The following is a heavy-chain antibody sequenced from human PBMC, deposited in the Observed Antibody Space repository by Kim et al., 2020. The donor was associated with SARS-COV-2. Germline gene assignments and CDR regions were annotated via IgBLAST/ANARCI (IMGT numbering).Heavy chain of an antibody. D-gene: IGHD6-13*01. Sequence: SETLSLTCTVSGGSISSYYWSWIRQPPGKGLEWIGYIYYSGSTNYNPSLKSRVTISVDTSKNQFSLKLSSVTAADTAVYYCARAEVRYSSSWYDYWGQGTLVTVSS. J-gene: IGHJ4*02. V-gene: IGHV4-59*01. CDR1: GGSISSYY. CDR2: IYYSGST. CDR3: ARAEVRYSSSWYDY.